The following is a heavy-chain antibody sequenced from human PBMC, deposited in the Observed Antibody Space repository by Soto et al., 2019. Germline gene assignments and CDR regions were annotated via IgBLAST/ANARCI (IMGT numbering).Heavy chain of an antibody. CDR1: GFTFSSYA. V-gene: IGHV3-23*01. CDR2: ISGSGGST. J-gene: IGHJ4*02. CDR3: AKGLFPLLEWTFDY. D-gene: IGHD3-3*01. Sequence: EVQLLESGGGLVQPGGSLRLSCAASGFTFSSYAMSWVRQAPGKGLEWVSAISGSGGSTYYADSVKGRFTISRDNSKNMLYQQMNSLRAEDTAVYYCAKGLFPLLEWTFDYWGQGTLVTVSS.